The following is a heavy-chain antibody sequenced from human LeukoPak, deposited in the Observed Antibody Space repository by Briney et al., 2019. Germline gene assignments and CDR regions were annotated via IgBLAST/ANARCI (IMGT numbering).Heavy chain of an antibody. CDR2: IYYSGGT. Sequence: SETLSLTCTVSGGSISSYYWSWIRQPPGKGLEWIGYIYYSGGTNYNPSLKSRFTISVDTSKNQFSLKLSSVTAADTAVYYCATYSSGWYPYFDYWGQGTLVTVSS. CDR3: ATYSSGWYPYFDY. J-gene: IGHJ4*02. D-gene: IGHD6-19*01. CDR1: GGSISSYY. V-gene: IGHV4-59*01.